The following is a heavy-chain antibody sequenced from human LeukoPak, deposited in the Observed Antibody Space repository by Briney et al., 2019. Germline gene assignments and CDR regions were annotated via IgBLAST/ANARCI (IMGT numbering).Heavy chain of an antibody. CDR2: ISGSGGST. J-gene: IGHJ4*02. D-gene: IGHD1-26*01. V-gene: IGHV3-23*01. CDR1: GFTFSSYA. Sequence: PGGSLRLSCASSGFTFSSYAMSWVRQAPGKGLEWVSAISGSGGSTYYADSVKGRFTISRDNSKNTLYLQMNSLRAEDTAVYYCAKVVGATTGEGYWGQGTLVTVSS. CDR3: AKVVGATTGEGY.